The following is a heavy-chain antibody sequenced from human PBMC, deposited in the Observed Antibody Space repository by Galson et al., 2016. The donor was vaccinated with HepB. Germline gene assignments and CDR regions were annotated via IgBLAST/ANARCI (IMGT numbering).Heavy chain of an antibody. V-gene: IGHV3-74*01. CDR2: IEPDGSRP. CDR3: ARDLSGPDY. Sequence: SLRLSCAVSGFTFTRHQMHWVRQAPGKGLVWVSRIEPDGSRPIYADSVKGRFTISRDNAENKLYLQMNSLRADDTAVYYCARDLSGPDYWGQGTLVTVSS. J-gene: IGHJ4*02. CDR1: GFTFTRHQ.